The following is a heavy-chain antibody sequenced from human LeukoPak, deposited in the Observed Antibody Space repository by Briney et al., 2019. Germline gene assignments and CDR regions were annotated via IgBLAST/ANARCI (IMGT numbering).Heavy chain of an antibody. J-gene: IGHJ4*02. CDR2: IHHSGNT. D-gene: IGHD1-1*01. V-gene: IGHV4-38-2*01. Sequence: SETLSLTCAVFGYSISRGYHWGWIRQPPGKGLEWIGSIHHSGNTYYNSSLKSRVTISVDTSKNQFSLKVNSVTAADTAVYYCARVDWNPDYWGQGTLVAVSS. CDR3: ARVDWNPDY. CDR1: GYSISRGYH.